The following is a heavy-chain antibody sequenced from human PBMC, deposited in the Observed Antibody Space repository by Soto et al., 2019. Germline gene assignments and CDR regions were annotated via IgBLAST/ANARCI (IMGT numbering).Heavy chain of an antibody. J-gene: IGHJ5*02. V-gene: IGHV4-31*03. D-gene: IGHD1-26*01. Sequence: QVQLQESGPGLVEPSQTLSLVCSVSGDPLSYGGYYWSWVRQSPGKALEWIGFVYHTGATYYHPSPRSRVTMAVDMFKNEFSLKLTSLTAADRATYYCAREGHSSWEWLDPWGQGIQVTVSS. CDR1: GDPLSYGGYY. CDR2: VYHTGAT. CDR3: AREGHSSWEWLDP.